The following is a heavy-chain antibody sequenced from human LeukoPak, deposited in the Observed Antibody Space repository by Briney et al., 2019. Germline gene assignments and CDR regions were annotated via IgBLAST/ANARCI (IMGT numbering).Heavy chain of an antibody. V-gene: IGHV4-39*01. CDR3: ARKYYYGSGSSNWFDP. D-gene: IGHD3-10*01. CDR1: GYSISSSYY. Sequence: SETLSLTCTVSGYSISSSYYWGWIRQPPGKGLEWIGSIYYSGNTYYNPSLKSRVTISVDTSKNQFSLKLSSVTAADTAVYYCARKYYYGSGSSNWFDPWGQGTLVTVSS. J-gene: IGHJ5*02. CDR2: IYYSGNT.